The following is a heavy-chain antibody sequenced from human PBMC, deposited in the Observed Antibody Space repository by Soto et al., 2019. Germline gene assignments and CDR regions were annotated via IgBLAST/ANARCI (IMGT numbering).Heavy chain of an antibody. Sequence: QLQLQESGPGLVKPSETLSLTCIVSGGSISSSGYYWVWIRQPPGMGLEWIGSIYYSGSTYYNPSLKSRVTISVDTSRNQFSLKLSSVTAADTAAYYCARQAGIEVRWGYFHYWGQGPLVTVSS. CDR1: GGSISSSGYY. CDR2: IYYSGST. CDR3: ARQAGIEVRWGYFHY. J-gene: IGHJ4*02. D-gene: IGHD6-19*01. V-gene: IGHV4-39*01.